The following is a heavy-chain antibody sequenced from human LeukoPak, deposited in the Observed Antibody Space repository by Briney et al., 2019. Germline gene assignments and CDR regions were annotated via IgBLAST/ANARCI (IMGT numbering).Heavy chain of an antibody. CDR2: IYYSGST. D-gene: IGHD6-19*01. V-gene: IGHV4-31*03. Sequence: PSETLSLTCTVSGGSISSGGYYWSWIRQHPGKGLEWIGYIYYSGSTYYNPSLESRVTISVDTSKNQFSLKLSSVTAADTAVYYCARELYSSGWYRLDDAFDIWGQGTMVTVSS. J-gene: IGHJ3*02. CDR1: GGSISSGGYY. CDR3: ARELYSSGWYRLDDAFDI.